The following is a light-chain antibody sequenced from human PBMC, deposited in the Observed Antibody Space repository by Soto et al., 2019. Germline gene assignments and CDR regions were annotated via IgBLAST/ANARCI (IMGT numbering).Light chain of an antibody. Sequence: QSALTQPASVSGSPGQSITISCTGTSSDVGGYNYVSWYQQHPGKAPKLMIYDVRNRPSGVSNRSSGSKSGNTASLTISGLQAEDEADYYCSSYTSSSTLVVFGEGTKLTVL. CDR1: SSDVGGYNY. V-gene: IGLV2-14*01. CDR3: SSYTSSSTLVV. J-gene: IGLJ2*01. CDR2: DVR.